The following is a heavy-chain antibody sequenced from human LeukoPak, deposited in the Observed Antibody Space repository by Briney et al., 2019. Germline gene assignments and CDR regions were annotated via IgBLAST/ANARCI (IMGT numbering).Heavy chain of an antibody. J-gene: IGHJ4*02. CDR2: ITTSGSTM. V-gene: IGHV3-48*03. CDR1: GFALSTYE. D-gene: IGHD3-22*01. CDR3: ARRGFYDTSGYLFDY. Sequence: PGGSLRLSCAASGFALSTYEMNWVRQAPGKGLEWVSYITTSGSTMYYADSVKGRFTISIDNAKSSLYLQMNSLRAEDTAVYYCARRGFYDTSGYLFDYWGQGTLVTVSS.